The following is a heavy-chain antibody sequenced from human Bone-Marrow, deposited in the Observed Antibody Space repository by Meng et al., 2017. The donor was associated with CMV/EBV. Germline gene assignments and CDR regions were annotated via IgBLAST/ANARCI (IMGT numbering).Heavy chain of an antibody. CDR1: GYTFTSYG. Sequence: ASVKVSCKASGYTFTSYGISWVRQAPGQGLEWMGWIRAYNGNTNYAQKVQGRVTMTTNTSTRTPYKELRRLRSDDTAVYYGARGRRVPPLKYYYYGMDVWGEGSTVTVAS. V-gene: IGHV1-18*01. CDR3: ARGRRVPPLKYYYYGMDV. D-gene: IGHD4/OR15-4a*01. J-gene: IGHJ6*04. CDR2: IRAYNGNT.